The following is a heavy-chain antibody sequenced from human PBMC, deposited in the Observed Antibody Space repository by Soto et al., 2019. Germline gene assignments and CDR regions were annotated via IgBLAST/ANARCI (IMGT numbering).Heavy chain of an antibody. J-gene: IGHJ4*02. D-gene: IGHD4-17*01. CDR2: INHSGST. CDR1: GGSFSGYY. V-gene: IGHV4-34*01. Sequence: PSETLSLTCAVYGGSFSGYYWSWIRQPPGKGLEWIGEINHSGSTNYNPSLKSRVTISVDTSKNQFSLKLSSVTAADTAVYYCERAPNRRDYGEYVDYWGQGTLVTVS. CDR3: ERAPNRRDYGEYVDY.